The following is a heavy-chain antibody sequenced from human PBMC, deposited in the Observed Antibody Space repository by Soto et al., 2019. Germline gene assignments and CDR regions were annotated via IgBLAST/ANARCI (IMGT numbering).Heavy chain of an antibody. CDR2: ISGSGGST. CDR1: GFTFSSYA. V-gene: IGHV3-23*01. Sequence: EVQLLESGGGLVQPGGSLRLSCAASGFTFSSYAMSWVRQAPGKGLEWVSVISGSGGSTYYAESVKGRFTISRDNSKNPLYLQMNSRRAEDTAVYYCANPEREGNRITLIVVGTLDYWCQGALVTVSS. J-gene: IGHJ4*02. CDR3: ANPEREGNRITLIVVGTLDY. D-gene: IGHD3-22*01.